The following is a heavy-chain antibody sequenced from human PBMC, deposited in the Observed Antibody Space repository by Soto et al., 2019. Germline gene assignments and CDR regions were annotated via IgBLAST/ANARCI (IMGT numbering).Heavy chain of an antibody. Sequence: PSETLCLTCTVSDDSFRGAEYYWSWIRQPLGKGPEWIGYTYYNGVTKYNPALRSRVTMSEDTSKNQFSLRLPSVTAADTAVYFCARGPAYIDGWRTFDLWGRGILVTVSS. J-gene: IGHJ4*02. V-gene: IGHV4-61*08. D-gene: IGHD6-19*01. CDR3: ARGPAYIDGWRTFDL. CDR1: DDSFRGAEYY. CDR2: TYYNGVT.